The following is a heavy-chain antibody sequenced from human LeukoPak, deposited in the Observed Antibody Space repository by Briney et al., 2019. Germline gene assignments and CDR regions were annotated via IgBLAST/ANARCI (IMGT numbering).Heavy chain of an antibody. D-gene: IGHD1/OR15-1a*01. CDR2: ITPYNGNT. J-gene: IGHJ4*02. CDR1: RYTFTNYD. CDR3: ARLNNAANFLDY. V-gene: IGHV1-18*01. Sequence: ASVPVSCTASRYTFTNYDITWVRRAPGQKLDWMGWITPYNGNTDYVQKFQGRVTMTADTSTSTAYMELRSLTSDDTAVYYCARLNNAANFLDYWGQGSLVTVSS.